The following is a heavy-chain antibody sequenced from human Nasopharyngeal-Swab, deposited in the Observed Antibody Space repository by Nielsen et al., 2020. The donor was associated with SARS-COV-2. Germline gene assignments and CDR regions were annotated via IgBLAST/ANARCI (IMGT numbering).Heavy chain of an antibody. J-gene: IGHJ5*02. CDR2: VYPGNSEV. V-gene: IGHV5-51*01. Sequence: GGSLRLSCMASGSSFVNHWIGWVRQKPGKGLEWMGMVYPGNSEVAYSPSFQGQVTISADKSSSTAYLQWNSLRASDTAMYFCARRAARDGYNYEVDPWGQGTLVTVSS. CDR1: GSSFVNHW. D-gene: IGHD5-24*01. CDR3: ARRAARDGYNYEVDP.